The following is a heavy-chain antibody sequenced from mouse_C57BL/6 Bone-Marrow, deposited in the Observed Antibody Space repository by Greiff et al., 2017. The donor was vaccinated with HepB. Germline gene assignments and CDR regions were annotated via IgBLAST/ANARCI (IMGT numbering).Heavy chain of an antibody. V-gene: IGHV5-6*01. D-gene: IGHD3-2*02. CDR2: ISSGGSYT. CDR3: ARLDSSGYVDY. CDR1: GFTFSSYG. Sequence: EVKVVESGGDLVKPGGSLKLSCAASGFTFSSYGMSWVRQTPDKRLEWVATISSGGSYTYYPYSVKGRFTISRDNAKNTLYLQMSSLKSEDTAMYYCARLDSSGYVDYWGQGTTLTVSS. J-gene: IGHJ2*01.